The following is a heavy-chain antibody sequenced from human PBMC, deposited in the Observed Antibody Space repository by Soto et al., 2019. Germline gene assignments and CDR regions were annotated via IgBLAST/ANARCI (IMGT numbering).Heavy chain of an antibody. Sequence: EVQLLESGGGLVQPGRSLRLSCAASGFTFSNYAMSWVRQAPGQGLDWVSAISGSGGTTYYADSVKGRFTISRDNSKNTLFLKMNSLRAENAAVYYFSKFFVATGSNSGWPLSFHYWGQGTLVTVSS. J-gene: IGHJ4*02. CDR2: ISGSGGTT. V-gene: IGHV3-23*01. D-gene: IGHD6-25*01. CDR3: SKFFVATGSNSGWPLSFHY. CDR1: GFTFSNYA.